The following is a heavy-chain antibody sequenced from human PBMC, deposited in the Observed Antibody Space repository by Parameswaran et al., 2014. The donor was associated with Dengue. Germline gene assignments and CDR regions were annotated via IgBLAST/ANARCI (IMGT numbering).Heavy chain of an antibody. D-gene: IGHD3-22*01. V-gene: IGHV1-24*01. CDR2: FDPEDGET. Sequence: ASVKVSCKVSGYTLTELSMHWVRQAPGKGLEWMGGFDPEDGETIYAQKFQGRVTMTEDTSTDTAYMELSSLRSEDTAVYYCATTEYDSSGYYYWYFDLWGRGTLVTVSS. J-gene: IGHJ2*01. CDR1: GYTLTELS. CDR3: ATTEYDSSGYYYWYFDL.